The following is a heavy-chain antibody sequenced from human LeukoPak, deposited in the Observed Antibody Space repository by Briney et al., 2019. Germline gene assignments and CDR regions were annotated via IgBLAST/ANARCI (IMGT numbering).Heavy chain of an antibody. CDR3: ARGAYCGGDCYSPFDN. Sequence: ASVKVSCKASGNTFIGYYMYWVRQAPGQGLEWMGRINPNSGATNYAQKFQGRVTMTRDTSISTAYMEVSRLRSDDTAVYFCARGAYCGGDCYSPFDNWGQGTLVTVSS. CDR1: GNTFIGYY. V-gene: IGHV1-2*06. CDR2: INPNSGAT. J-gene: IGHJ4*02. D-gene: IGHD2-21*02.